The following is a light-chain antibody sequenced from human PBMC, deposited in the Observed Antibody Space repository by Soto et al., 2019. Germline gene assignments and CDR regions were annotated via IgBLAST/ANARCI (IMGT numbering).Light chain of an antibody. J-gene: IGKJ1*01. Sequence: EIVLTQSPGTLSLSPGERATLSCRASESVNSRYLSWYRQKPGQAPRLVIYGASSRATGIPDRFSGSGSGTGFTLTISRLEPEDFAMYYCQQYGNSLWTFGQGTKVDIK. CDR3: QQYGNSLWT. V-gene: IGKV3-20*01. CDR2: GAS. CDR1: ESVNSRY.